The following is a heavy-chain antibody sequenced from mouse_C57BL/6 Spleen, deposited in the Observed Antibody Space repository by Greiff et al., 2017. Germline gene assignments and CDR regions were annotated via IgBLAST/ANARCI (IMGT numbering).Heavy chain of an antibody. CDR3: TITTVVAGDYYAMDY. V-gene: IGHV14-4*01. D-gene: IGHD1-1*01. CDR1: GFNIKDDY. CDR2: IDPENGDT. Sequence: EVQGVESGAELVRPGASVKLSCTASGFNIKDDYMHWVKQRPEQGLEWIGWIDPENGDTEYASKFQGKATITADTSSNTAYLQLSILTSEDTAVYYCTITTVVAGDYYAMDYWGQGTSVTVSS. J-gene: IGHJ4*01.